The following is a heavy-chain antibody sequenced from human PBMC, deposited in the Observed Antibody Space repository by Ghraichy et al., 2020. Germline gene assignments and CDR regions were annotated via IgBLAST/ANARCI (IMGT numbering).Heavy chain of an antibody. CDR3: ARTNSSTWHP. J-gene: IGHJ5*02. CDR2: MDPDSGDT. CDR1: GYTFNTFH. V-gene: IGHV1-8*01. D-gene: IGHD2/OR15-2a*01. Sequence: ASVKVSCKASGYTFNTFHINWVRQAPGQGLQWMGWMDPDSGDTGHAQNFQGRITMTSDTSINTAYMELSSLTSDDSAVYYCARTNSSTWHPWGQGTPVTVSS.